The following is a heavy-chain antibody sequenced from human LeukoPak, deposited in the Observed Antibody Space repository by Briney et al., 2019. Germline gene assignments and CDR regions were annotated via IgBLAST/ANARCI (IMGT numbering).Heavy chain of an antibody. Sequence: PSETLSLTCTVSGGSISSYYWSWIRQPPGKGLEWIGYIYYSGSTNYNPSLKSRVTISVDTSKNQFSLKLSSVPAADTAVYYCARASYCSSTSCPMSLDYWGQGTLVTVSS. CDR2: IYYSGST. J-gene: IGHJ4*02. CDR3: ARASYCSSTSCPMSLDY. CDR1: GGSISSYY. V-gene: IGHV4-59*01. D-gene: IGHD2-2*01.